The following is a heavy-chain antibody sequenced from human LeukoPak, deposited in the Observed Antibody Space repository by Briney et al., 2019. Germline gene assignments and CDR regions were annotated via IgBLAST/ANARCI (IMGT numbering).Heavy chain of an antibody. D-gene: IGHD2-2*01. J-gene: IGHJ4*02. CDR2: ISGSGGST. CDR1: GFTFSSYA. Sequence: GGSLRLSCAASGFTFSSYAMSWVRQAPGKGLEWVSAISGSGGSTYYADSVKGRFTISRDNSKNTLYLQMNSLRAEDTAVYYCAKQSPLGHCSSTSCYASDYWGQGTLVTVSS. V-gene: IGHV3-23*01. CDR3: AKQSPLGHCSSTSCYASDY.